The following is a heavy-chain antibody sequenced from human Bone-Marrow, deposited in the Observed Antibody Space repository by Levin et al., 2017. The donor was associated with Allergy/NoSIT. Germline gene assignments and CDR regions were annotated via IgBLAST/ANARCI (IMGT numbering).Heavy chain of an antibody. CDR3: ARGRGPGNFFDY. Sequence: SQTLSLTCAVYGGSFSGYYWSWIRQPPGKGLEWIGEINHSGSTNYNPSLKSRVTISVDTSKNQFSLKLSSVTAADTAVYYCARGRGPGNFFDYWGQGTLVTVSS. CDR2: INHSGST. V-gene: IGHV4-34*01. J-gene: IGHJ4*02. D-gene: IGHD3-10*01. CDR1: GGSFSGYY.